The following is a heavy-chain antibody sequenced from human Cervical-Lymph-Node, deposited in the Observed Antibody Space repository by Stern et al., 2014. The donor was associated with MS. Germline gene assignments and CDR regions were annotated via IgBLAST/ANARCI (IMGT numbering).Heavy chain of an antibody. Sequence: QVQLGQSGSELKKPGASVKVSCKASGYNFNNNAVTWVRQAPGQGLEWMGWINTETGNPTYAQGFTGRLVFSLDASVSTAYLQITSLKAEDTAVYYCARVSNSGYYADNWGQGTLVTVSS. J-gene: IGHJ4*02. D-gene: IGHD3-22*01. CDR3: ARVSNSGYYADN. V-gene: IGHV7-4-1*02. CDR1: GYNFNNNA. CDR2: INTETGNP.